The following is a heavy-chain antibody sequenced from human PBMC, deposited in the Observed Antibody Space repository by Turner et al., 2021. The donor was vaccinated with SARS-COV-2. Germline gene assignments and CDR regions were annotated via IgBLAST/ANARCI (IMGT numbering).Heavy chain of an antibody. Sequence: VQLEQSGAAFKKPGSSVKVSCKASGGSFSGTTIHWVRQAPGHGLEWMGGIVPFSGTSNYAQKFQYRVTVTAETSTTTANMELRSLISDDTAVDYCAGDRHHYYDFWSGYANRQAPDVWGKGTTVTVSS. CDR3: AGDRHHYYDFWSGYANRQAPDV. D-gene: IGHD3-3*01. V-gene: IGHV1-69*06. J-gene: IGHJ6*04. CDR2: IVPFSGTS. CDR1: GGSFSGTT.